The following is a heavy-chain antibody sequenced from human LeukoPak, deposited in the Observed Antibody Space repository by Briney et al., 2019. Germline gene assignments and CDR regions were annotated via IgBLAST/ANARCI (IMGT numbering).Heavy chain of an antibody. Sequence: GASVKVSCKTSGYTFTSYGLNWVRQAPGQGLEWMGWISTYNGNTHYTQKLQDRVTMTTDTSTSTAYMELRSLRSDDTALYYCARGGRDAFDIWGQETVVTVSS. V-gene: IGHV1-18*01. D-gene: IGHD3-10*01. CDR1: GYTFTSYG. J-gene: IGHJ3*02. CDR2: ISTYNGNT. CDR3: ARGGRDAFDI.